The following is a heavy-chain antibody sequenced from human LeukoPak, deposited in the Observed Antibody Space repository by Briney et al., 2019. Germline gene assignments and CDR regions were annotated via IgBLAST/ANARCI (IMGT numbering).Heavy chain of an antibody. CDR3: ARPYRRQYYDYVWGSYRQLDAFDI. Sequence: SETLSLTCTVSGGSISSYYWSWIRQPPGKGLERIGYIYYSGSTNYNPSLKSRVTISVDTSKNQFSLKLSSVTAADTAVYYCARPYRRQYYDYVWGSYRQLDAFDIWGQGTMVTVSS. J-gene: IGHJ3*02. V-gene: IGHV4-59*12. CDR2: IYYSGST. D-gene: IGHD3-16*02. CDR1: GGSISSYY.